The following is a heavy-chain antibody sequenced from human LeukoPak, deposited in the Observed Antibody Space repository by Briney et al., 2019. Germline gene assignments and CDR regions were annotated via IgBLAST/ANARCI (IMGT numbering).Heavy chain of an antibody. CDR2: ILYDGSNK. V-gene: IGHV3-30*19. CDR1: GFTFSSYG. CDR3: AREVPYTGSLDY. J-gene: IGHJ4*02. D-gene: IGHD2-2*02. Sequence: PGGSLRLSCAASGFTFSSYGMHWVRQAPGKGLEWVALILYDGSNKYYAESVKGRFTISRDNSKNTLYLQMNSLRAEDTAVFYCAREVPYTGSLDYWGQGTLVTVSS.